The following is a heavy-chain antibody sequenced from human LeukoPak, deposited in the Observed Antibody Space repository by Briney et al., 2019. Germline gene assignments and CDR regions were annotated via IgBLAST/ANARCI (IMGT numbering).Heavy chain of an antibody. CDR2: IYYSGST. V-gene: IGHV4-59*12. CDR3: ARSWELPGYYYYGMDV. J-gene: IGHJ6*02. CDR1: GGSISSYY. Sequence: PSETLSLTCTVSGGSISSYYWSWIRQPPGKGLEWIGYIYYSGSTNYNPSLKSRVTISVDTSKNQFSLKLSSVTAADTAVYYCARSWELPGYYYYGMDVWGQGTTVTVSS. D-gene: IGHD1-26*01.